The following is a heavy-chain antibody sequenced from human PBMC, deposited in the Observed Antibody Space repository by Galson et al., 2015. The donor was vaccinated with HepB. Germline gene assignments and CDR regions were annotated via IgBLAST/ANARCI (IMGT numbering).Heavy chain of an antibody. CDR2: IIPIFGTA. Sequence: SVKVSCKASGGTFSSYAISWVRQAPGQGLEWMGGIIPIFGTANYAQKFQGRVTITADESTSTAYMELSSLRSEDTAVYYCARPQAHLEWLLWGGWFDPWGQGTLVTVSS. J-gene: IGHJ5*02. V-gene: IGHV1-69*13. CDR3: ARPQAHLEWLLWGGWFDP. CDR1: GGTFSSYA. D-gene: IGHD3-3*01.